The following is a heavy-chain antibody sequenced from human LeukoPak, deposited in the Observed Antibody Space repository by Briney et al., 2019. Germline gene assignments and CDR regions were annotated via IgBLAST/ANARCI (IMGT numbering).Heavy chain of an antibody. Sequence: PGGSLRLSCSASGFTFSSYAMHWVRQAPGKGLEYVPAISSNGGSTYYADSVKGRFTISRDNSKNTLYLQMSSLRAEDTAVYYCVKDLYSSSSGFDYWGQGTLVTVSS. V-gene: IGHV3-64D*06. J-gene: IGHJ4*02. CDR2: ISSNGGST. CDR3: VKDLYSSSSGFDY. D-gene: IGHD6-6*01. CDR1: GFTFSSYA.